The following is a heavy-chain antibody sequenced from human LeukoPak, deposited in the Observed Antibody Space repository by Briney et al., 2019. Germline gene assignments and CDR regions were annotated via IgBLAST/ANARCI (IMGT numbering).Heavy chain of an antibody. D-gene: IGHD6-13*01. CDR1: GFTFSSYS. CDR3: ARDLGTAAAQYYGMDV. J-gene: IGHJ6*02. CDR2: ISSSSSYI. Sequence: GGSLRLSCAASGFTFSSYSMNWVRQAPGKGLEWVSSISSSSSYIYYADSVKGRFTISRDNAKNSLYLQMNSLRAEDTAVYYCARDLGTAAAQYYGMDVWGQGTTVTVSS. V-gene: IGHV3-21*01.